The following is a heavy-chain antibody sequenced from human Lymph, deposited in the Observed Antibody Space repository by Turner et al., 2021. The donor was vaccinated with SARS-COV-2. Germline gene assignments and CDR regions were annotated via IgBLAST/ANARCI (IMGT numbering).Heavy chain of an antibody. V-gene: IGHV3-23*01. J-gene: IGHJ4*02. Sequence: EVQLLESGGGLVQPGGSLRLSCAASGFTFSSYAMSWVRQAPGKGLEWVSTISGSGGSRYYADSVKGRCTISRDNSKNTLYLQMNSLRAEDTAVYYCAKNEMAMIVVVITLFDYWGQGTLVTVSS. CDR3: AKNEMAMIVVVITLFDY. CDR1: GFTFSSYA. D-gene: IGHD3-22*01. CDR2: ISGSGGSR.